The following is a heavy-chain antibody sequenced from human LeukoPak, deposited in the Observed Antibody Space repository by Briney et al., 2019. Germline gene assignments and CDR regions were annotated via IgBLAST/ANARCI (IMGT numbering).Heavy chain of an antibody. CDR1: GYTFTNNG. CDR2: ISTYNGNT. Sequence: VASVKVSCKASGYTFTNNGISWVRQAPGQGLEWMGWISTYNGNTNYAQKFQGGVTMTTDTPTSTAYMELRSLTSDDTAVYYCARVSSGYDDYWGQGTLVIVSS. CDR3: ARVSSGYDDY. D-gene: IGHD3-22*01. J-gene: IGHJ4*02. V-gene: IGHV1-18*01.